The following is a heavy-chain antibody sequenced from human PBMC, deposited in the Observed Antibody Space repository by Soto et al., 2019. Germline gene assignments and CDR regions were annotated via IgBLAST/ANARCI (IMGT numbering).Heavy chain of an antibody. CDR3: ARWKDDYGEYYMDV. CDR2: IIPILGIA. CDR1: GGTFSSYT. Sequence: ASVKVSCKASGGTFSSYTISWGRQAPGQGLEWMGRIIPILGIANYAQKFQGRVTMTRNTSISTAYMELSSLRSEDTAVYYCARWKDDYGEYYMDVWGKGTTVTVSS. V-gene: IGHV1-69*02. D-gene: IGHD4-17*01. J-gene: IGHJ6*03.